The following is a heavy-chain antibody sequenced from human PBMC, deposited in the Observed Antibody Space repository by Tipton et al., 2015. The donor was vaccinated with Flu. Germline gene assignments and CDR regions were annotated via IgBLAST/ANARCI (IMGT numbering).Heavy chain of an antibody. CDR3: ARLGRGFYDAFDI. CDR2: IYPGDSDT. V-gene: IGHV5-51*01. Sequence: QLVQSGAEVKKPGESLKISCMGSGYSFTSYWIAWVRQMPGKGLEWMGIIYPGDSDTRYSPSFQGQVTISADKSISTAYLQRSSLKASDIAMYYCARLGRGFYDAFDIWGQGTMVTVSS. D-gene: IGHD3-10*01. CDR1: GYSFTSYW. J-gene: IGHJ3*02.